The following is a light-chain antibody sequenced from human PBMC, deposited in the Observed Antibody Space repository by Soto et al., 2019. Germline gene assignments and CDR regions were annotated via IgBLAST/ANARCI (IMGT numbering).Light chain of an antibody. J-gene: IGKJ1*01. CDR3: QHCGISPHT. Sequence: EVVLTQSPGNLSLSPGERATLSCRASQSVGSSYLAWYQQKPGQAPRLLIYDASSRATGIPDRFSGSGSGTDFTLTISRLEPEDFAVYFCQHCGISPHTFGQGTKVEI. V-gene: IGKV3-20*01. CDR1: QSVGSSY. CDR2: DAS.